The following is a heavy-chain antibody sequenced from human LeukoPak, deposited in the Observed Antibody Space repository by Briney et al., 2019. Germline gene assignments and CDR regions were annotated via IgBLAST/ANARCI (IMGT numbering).Heavy chain of an antibody. Sequence: ASVKLSCKASGYTFTSYGFSWVRQAPGQGLEWMGWISAYNGNRNYAQKLQGRGTMTTDTSTSTAYMELRRLRSDDTAVYYWVRSDGSGYYPRTLDYWGQGTLVTVSS. CDR2: ISAYNGNR. V-gene: IGHV1-18*01. CDR3: VRSDGSGYYPRTLDY. CDR1: GYTFTSYG. D-gene: IGHD3-22*01. J-gene: IGHJ4*02.